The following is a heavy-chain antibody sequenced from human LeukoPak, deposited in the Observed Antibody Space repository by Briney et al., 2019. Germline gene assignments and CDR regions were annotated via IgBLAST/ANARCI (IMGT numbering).Heavy chain of an antibody. D-gene: IGHD6-13*01. CDR1: GFTFSSYW. CDR3: ARVSGAAAATGGYFDY. Sequence: GGSLRLTCAASGFTFSSYWMHWVRQAPGKGLVWVSSIKSDGSSTSYADSVKGRFTISRDNSKNTLYLQTNSLRTEDTAIYYCARVSGAAAATGGYFDYWGQGTLVTVSS. V-gene: IGHV3-74*01. J-gene: IGHJ4*02. CDR2: IKSDGSST.